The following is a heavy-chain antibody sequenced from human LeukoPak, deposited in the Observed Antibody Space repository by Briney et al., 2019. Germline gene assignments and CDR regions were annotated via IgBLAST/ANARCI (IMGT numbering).Heavy chain of an antibody. CDR1: GYTFTSYG. V-gene: IGHV1-18*01. Sequence: ASVKVSCKASGYTFTSYGISWVRQAPGQGLEWMGWISAYNGNTNYAQKLQGRVTMTTDTSTSTAYMELRSLRSEDTAVYYCARVITMVRGVEEQDLDYWGQGTLATVSS. D-gene: IGHD3-10*01. CDR2: ISAYNGNT. CDR3: ARVITMVRGVEEQDLDY. J-gene: IGHJ4*02.